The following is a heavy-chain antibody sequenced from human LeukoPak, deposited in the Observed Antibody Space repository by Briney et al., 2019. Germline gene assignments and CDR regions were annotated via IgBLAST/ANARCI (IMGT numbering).Heavy chain of an antibody. CDR3: SREPSPRYCRGGSCYTHYGIDV. CDR2: ISRSTSYI. V-gene: IGHV3-21*01. Sequence: GGSLRLSCAASGFTFSSYTMDYYWQALGQGLERGSSISRSTSYIYYADSVKGRLTISRENVERSVNRQTLSLRAVDTAISDGSREPSPRYCRGGSCYTHYGIDVLGQGTTVSVSS. CDR1: GFTFSSYT. J-gene: IGHJ6*02. D-gene: IGHD2-15*01.